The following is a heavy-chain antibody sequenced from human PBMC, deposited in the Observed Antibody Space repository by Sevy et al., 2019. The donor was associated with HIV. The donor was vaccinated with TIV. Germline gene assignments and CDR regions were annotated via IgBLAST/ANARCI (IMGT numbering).Heavy chain of an antibody. J-gene: IGHJ1*01. CDR2: TSYDGSHK. D-gene: IGHD1-26*01. CDR1: GFIFSNFA. Sequence: GGSLRLSCTVSGFIFSNFAMHWVRQAPGKGLECVAVTSYDGSHKYYADSVKGRFTVSRDNSRNILSLEMSSLTRDDTAVYYCARGENDDEFFHYWGQGTLVTVSS. CDR3: ARGENDDEFFHY. V-gene: IGHV3-30*04.